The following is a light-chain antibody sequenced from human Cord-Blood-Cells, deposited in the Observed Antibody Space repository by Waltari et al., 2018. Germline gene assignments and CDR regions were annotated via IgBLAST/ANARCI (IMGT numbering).Light chain of an antibody. CDR3: QQGYSTPFT. J-gene: IGKJ3*01. Sequence: DIQMTQSPSSLSASVGDRVTITCRASQSISSYLNWYQQKPGKAPKLLIYAASSLQSGVPSRFSGSGSGTDFTLTTSSLQPEDFATYYCQQGYSTPFTFGPGTKVDIK. CDR2: AAS. V-gene: IGKV1-39*01. CDR1: QSISSY.